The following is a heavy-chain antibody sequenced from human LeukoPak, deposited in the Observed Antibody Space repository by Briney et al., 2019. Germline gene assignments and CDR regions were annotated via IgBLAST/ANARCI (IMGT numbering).Heavy chain of an antibody. J-gene: IGHJ6*03. CDR3: ARGQPWGYYYDSSGYYSYYYYYMDV. CDR2: ISGSGGST. CDR1: GFTFSSYA. Sequence: GGSLRLSCAASGFTFSSYAMSWVRQAPNKGLQWVSGISGSGGSTYYADSVKGRFTISRDNSKNTLYLQMNSLRSEDTAVYYCARGQPWGYYYDSSGYYSYYYYYMDVWGKGTTVTVSS. D-gene: IGHD3-22*01. V-gene: IGHV3-23*01.